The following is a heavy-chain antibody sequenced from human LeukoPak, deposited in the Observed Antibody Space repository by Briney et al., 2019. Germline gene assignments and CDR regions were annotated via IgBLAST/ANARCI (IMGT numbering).Heavy chain of an antibody. D-gene: IGHD6-13*01. CDR1: GGSTSSYY. J-gene: IGHJ4*02. CDR3: ASGAAARFDY. V-gene: IGHV4-59*12. CDR2: IYYSGST. Sequence: SETLSLTCTVSGGSTSSYYWSWIRQPPGKGLEWIGYIYYSGSTNYNPSLKSRVTISVDTSKNQFSLKLSSVTAADTAVYYCASGAAARFDYWGQGTLVTVSS.